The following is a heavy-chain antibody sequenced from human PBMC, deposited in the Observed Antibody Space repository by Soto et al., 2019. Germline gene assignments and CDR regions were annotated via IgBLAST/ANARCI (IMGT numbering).Heavy chain of an antibody. CDR1: GFKFSTYT. D-gene: IGHD2-15*01. J-gene: IGHJ3*02. V-gene: IGHV3-21*06. CDR2: IRSSNLYI. CDR3: ARDRCSGGSCYRTYAFDI. Sequence: GGSLRLSCAASGFKFSTYTMNWVRQAPGKGLEWVSSIRSSNLYIYYADSVKGRFTITRDDAKNSLYLQMNSLRAEDTAVYYCARDRCSGGSCYRTYAFDIWGQGTLVTVS.